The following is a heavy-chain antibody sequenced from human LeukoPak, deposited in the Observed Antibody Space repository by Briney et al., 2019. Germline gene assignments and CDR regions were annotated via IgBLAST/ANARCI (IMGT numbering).Heavy chain of an antibody. V-gene: IGHV4-39*01. D-gene: IGHD6-19*01. CDR2: IYYSGST. CDR3: VRRSGWYYGYFQH. CDR1: GGSISSSSYY. J-gene: IGHJ1*01. Sequence: SETLSLTCTVSGGSISSSSYYWGWIRQPPGKGLEWIGSIYYSGSTYYNPSLKSRVTISVDTSKNQFSLKLSSVTAADTAVYYCVRRSGWYYGYFQHWGQGTLVTVSS.